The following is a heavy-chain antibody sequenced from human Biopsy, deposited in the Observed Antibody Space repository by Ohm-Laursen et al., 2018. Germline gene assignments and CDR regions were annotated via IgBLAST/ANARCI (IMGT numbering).Heavy chain of an antibody. J-gene: IGHJ4*02. Sequence: SLRLSCSAPGFTFSSYAMSWVRQSPGKGLEWVSSTNNNGGRTYYTDSVKGRFTISRDNSKNTLYLQMSSLRVEDTAVYYCARGPSGVATIGRGQGTLVTVSS. CDR1: GFTFSSYA. CDR2: TNNNGGRT. V-gene: IGHV3-23*01. D-gene: IGHD5-24*01. CDR3: ARGPSGVATIG.